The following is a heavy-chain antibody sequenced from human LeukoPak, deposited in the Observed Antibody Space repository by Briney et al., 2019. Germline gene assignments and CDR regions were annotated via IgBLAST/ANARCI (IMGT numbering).Heavy chain of an antibody. CDR3: ARASIAVAGTDY. J-gene: IGHJ4*02. D-gene: IGHD6-19*01. Sequence: GRSLRLSCAASGFTFSSYGVHWVRQAPGKGLEWVAVIWYDGSNKYYADSVKGRFTISRDNSKNTLYLQMNSLRAEDTAVYYCARASIAVAGTDYWGQGTLVTVSS. CDR2: IWYDGSNK. CDR1: GFTFSSYG. V-gene: IGHV3-33*01.